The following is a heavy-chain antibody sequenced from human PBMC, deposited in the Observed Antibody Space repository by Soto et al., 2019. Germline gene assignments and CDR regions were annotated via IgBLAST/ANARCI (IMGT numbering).Heavy chain of an antibody. CDR1: GYTFTSYG. J-gene: IGHJ3*02. D-gene: IGHD3-22*01. Sequence: QVQLVQSGAEVKKPGASVKVSCKASGYTFTSYGISWVRQAPGQGLEWMGWISAYNGNTNYAQKLQGRVTMTADTSTSTAYMELRSLRSDDTAVYYCARPHSITMILSDAFDIWGQGTMVTVSS. V-gene: IGHV1-18*01. CDR2: ISAYNGNT. CDR3: ARPHSITMILSDAFDI.